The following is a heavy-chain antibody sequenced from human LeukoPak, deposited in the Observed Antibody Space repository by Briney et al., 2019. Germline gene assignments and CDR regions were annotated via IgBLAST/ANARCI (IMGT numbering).Heavy chain of an antibody. CDR1: GFTFSTYA. Sequence: GGSLRLSCAASGFTFSTYAMSWVRQAPGKGLEWVSAISGSGGSTYYADSVKGRFTISRDNSKNTLYLQMNSLRAEDTAVYYCARVENYDYVWGSYRYEKFDAFDICGQGTMVTVSS. J-gene: IGHJ3*02. V-gene: IGHV3-23*01. CDR3: ARVENYDYVWGSYRYEKFDAFDI. CDR2: ISGSGGST. D-gene: IGHD3-16*02.